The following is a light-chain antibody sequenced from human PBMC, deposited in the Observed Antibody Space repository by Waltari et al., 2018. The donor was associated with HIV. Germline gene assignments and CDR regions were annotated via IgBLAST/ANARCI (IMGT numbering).Light chain of an antibody. J-gene: IGLJ2*01. Sequence: QSALTQPASVSGSPGQSITISCTGTSSDVGNYNLVSWYQQHPGKAPKLMIYEVSKRPSGVSNRFYGAKSGNTASRTISGLQAEDEADYYCCSYAGSVVFGGGTKLTVL. CDR3: CSYAGSVV. CDR2: EVS. V-gene: IGLV2-23*02. CDR1: SSDVGNYNL.